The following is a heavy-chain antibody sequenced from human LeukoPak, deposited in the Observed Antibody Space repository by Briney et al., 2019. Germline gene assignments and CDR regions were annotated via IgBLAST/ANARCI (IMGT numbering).Heavy chain of an antibody. V-gene: IGHV3-23*01. J-gene: IGHJ4*02. Sequence: PGGSLRLCCAASGFTFSSYGMNWVRQAPGKGLEWVSGISGSGGTTYYADSVKGRFTISRDNSKNSLSLQVSSLRAEDTAVYYCAKTNGYYSDWGQGTLVTVSS. CDR3: AKTNGYYSD. CDR1: GFTFSSYG. CDR2: ISGSGGTT. D-gene: IGHD3-22*01.